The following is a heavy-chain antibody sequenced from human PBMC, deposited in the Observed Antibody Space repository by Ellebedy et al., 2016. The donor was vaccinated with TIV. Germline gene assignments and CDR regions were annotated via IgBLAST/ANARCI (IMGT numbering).Heavy chain of an antibody. Sequence: GESLKISXAASGFTFSSYWMSCVRQAPGKGLEWVANIKEDGSEKYYVDSVRGRFTISRDNAKNSVYLQMNNLRAEDTAVYYCARALGSGPCYWGQGTLVTVSS. CDR3: ARALGSGPCY. D-gene: IGHD6-19*01. J-gene: IGHJ4*02. V-gene: IGHV3-7*01. CDR2: IKEDGSEK. CDR1: GFTFSSYW.